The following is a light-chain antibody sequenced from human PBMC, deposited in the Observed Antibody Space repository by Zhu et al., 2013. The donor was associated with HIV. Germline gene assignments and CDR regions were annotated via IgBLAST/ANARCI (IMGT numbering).Light chain of an antibody. CDR3: VQHNTFLST. J-gene: IGKJ4*01. Sequence: DIQMTQSPPSLSASVGDRVTITCRASQGIGTDLGWYQQKPGQAPKRLMYAASSLQRGVPSRFSGSGSGTEFTLTISSLQPEDFATYYCVQHNTFLSTFGGGTKVEI. V-gene: IGKV1-17*01. CDR2: AAS. CDR1: QGIGTD.